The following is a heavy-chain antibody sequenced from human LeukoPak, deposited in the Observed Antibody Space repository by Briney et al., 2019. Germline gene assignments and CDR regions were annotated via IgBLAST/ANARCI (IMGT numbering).Heavy chain of an antibody. Sequence: GGSLRLSCTASAFTFSNYAMHWVRQAPGKGLEWVALISHDGSSEYYGDSMKGRFTISRDNSRNTFYLQMNSLRAEDTAVYSCASRVERLSSFDYWGQGTLVTVSS. D-gene: IGHD3-3*01. CDR2: ISHDGSSE. V-gene: IGHV3-30*03. CDR1: AFTFSNYA. J-gene: IGHJ4*02. CDR3: ASRVERLSSFDY.